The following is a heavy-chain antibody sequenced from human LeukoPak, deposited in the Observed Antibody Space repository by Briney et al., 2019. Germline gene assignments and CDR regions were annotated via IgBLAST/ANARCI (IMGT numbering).Heavy chain of an antibody. CDR2: IYYSGST. V-gene: IGHV4-30-4*08. CDR1: GGSISSGDYY. Sequence: PSETLSLTCTVSGGSISSGDYYWSWIRQSPGKGLEWIGYIYYSGSTYYNPSLKSRVTISVDTSKNQFSLKLSSVTAADTAVYYCARAYADYSNYGYWGQGTLVTVSS. D-gene: IGHD4-11*01. CDR3: ARAYADYSNYGY. J-gene: IGHJ4*02.